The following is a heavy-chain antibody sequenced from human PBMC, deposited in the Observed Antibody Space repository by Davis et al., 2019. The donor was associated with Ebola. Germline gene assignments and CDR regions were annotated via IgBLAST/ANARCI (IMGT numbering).Heavy chain of an antibody. D-gene: IGHD3-3*01. J-gene: IGHJ6*04. CDR3: ARDQGNDYWSNYGLDV. CDR1: GFSVSYNY. CDR2: IYSGGST. V-gene: IGHV3-53*01. Sequence: GGSLRLSCAASGFSVSYNYMSWVRQAPGKGLEWVSIIYSGGSTYYADSVKGRFNLSRDNSKNTVFLQMNSLRAEDTAVYYCARDQGNDYWSNYGLDVWGKGTTVTVSS.